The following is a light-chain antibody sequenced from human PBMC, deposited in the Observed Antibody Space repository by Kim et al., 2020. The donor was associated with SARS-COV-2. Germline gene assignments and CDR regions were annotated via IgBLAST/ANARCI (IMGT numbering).Light chain of an antibody. CDR1: SSDVGGYNY. CDR3: CSYAGSYTWM. CDR2: DVS. V-gene: IGLV2-11*01. J-gene: IGLJ3*02. Sequence: QSALTQPRSVSGSPGQSVTISCTGTSSDVGGYNYVSWYQQHPGKAPKLIIYDVSKRPSGVPDRFSGSKSGNTASLTISGIQAEDEADYYCCSYAGSYTWMFGGGTQLTVL.